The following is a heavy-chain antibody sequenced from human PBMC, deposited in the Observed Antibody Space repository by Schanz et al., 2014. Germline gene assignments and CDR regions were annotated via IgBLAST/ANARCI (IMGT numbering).Heavy chain of an antibody. J-gene: IGHJ4*02. CDR3: ARGNDIQVWSLDY. V-gene: IGHV4-4*07. CDR1: GDSISSYS. D-gene: IGHD5-18*01. CDR2: IYTSGAT. Sequence: QVQLQESGPGLVKPSETLSLTCPVSGDSISSYSWSWIRRPAGKGLGWIGRIYTSGATNYNPSLRSRLPMSVDTSKNQVSLKPGSVTAADTAVYYCARGNDIQVWSLDYWGQGTLVTVSS.